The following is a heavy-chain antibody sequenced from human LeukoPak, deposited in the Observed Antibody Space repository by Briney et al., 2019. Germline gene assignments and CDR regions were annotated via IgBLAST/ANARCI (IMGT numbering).Heavy chain of an antibody. D-gene: IGHD2-15*01. Sequence: QAGGSLRLSCAASGFTFSSYWMHWVRQAPGKGLVWVSRINSDGSSTSYADSVKGRFTISRDNAKNTLYLQMNSLRAEDTAVYYCARGGDCSGGSCYGNDAFDIWGQGTMVTVSS. CDR2: INSDGSST. CDR1: GFTFSSYW. V-gene: IGHV3-74*01. J-gene: IGHJ3*02. CDR3: ARGGDCSGGSCYGNDAFDI.